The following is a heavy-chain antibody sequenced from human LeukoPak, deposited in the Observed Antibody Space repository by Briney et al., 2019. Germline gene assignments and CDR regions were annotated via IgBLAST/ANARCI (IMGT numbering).Heavy chain of an antibody. J-gene: IGHJ6*03. CDR2: INPNSGGT. CDR3: ARDRTLHCSGGSCYEYYMDV. CDR1: GYTFTSYG. V-gene: IGHV1-2*02. Sequence: ASVRVSCKTSGYTFTSYGINWVRQAPGQGLEWMGWINPNSGGTNYAQKFQGRVTMTRDTSISTAYMELSRLRSDDTVVYYCARDRTLHCSGGSCYEYYMDVWGKGTTVTVSS. D-gene: IGHD2-15*01.